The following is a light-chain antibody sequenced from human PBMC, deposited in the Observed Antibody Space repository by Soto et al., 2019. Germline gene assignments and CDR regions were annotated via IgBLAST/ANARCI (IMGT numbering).Light chain of an antibody. CDR2: DAS. CDR3: QQYAYSPRT. V-gene: IGKV3-20*01. J-gene: IGKJ2*01. CDR1: QSVGNNY. Sequence: EVVLTQSPGTLSLSPGERATLPCRASQSVGNNYLAWYQQKPGQAPRLLIYDASTRATGIPDRFSGSGSGTDFTLSISRLEPEDFAVYYCQQYAYSPRTFGRGTKVDI.